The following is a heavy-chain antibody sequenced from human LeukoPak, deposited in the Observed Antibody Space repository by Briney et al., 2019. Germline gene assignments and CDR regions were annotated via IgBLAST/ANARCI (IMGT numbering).Heavy chain of an antibody. V-gene: IGHV4-59*02. CDR2: IYYTET. D-gene: IGHD1-26*01. J-gene: IGHJ3*02. CDR1: GGSVSNYY. CDR3: ARDGVGGDAFDI. Sequence: SETLSLTCTVSGGSVSNYYWSWIRQSPGKGLEWIGYIYYTETSYNPSLKSRVTISADTSKNQFSLKLYSVTAADTAVYYCARDGVGGDAFDIWGQGTMVTVSS.